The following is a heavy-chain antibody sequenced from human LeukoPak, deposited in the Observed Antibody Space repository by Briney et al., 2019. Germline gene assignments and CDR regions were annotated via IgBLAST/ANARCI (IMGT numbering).Heavy chain of an antibody. CDR1: GGTFSSYA. Sequence: ASVKVSCKASGGTFSSYAISWVRQAPGQGLEWMGRINPTSGGTTYAQKFQDRVTMTRDMSITTAYMELNRLRSDDTAVYYCARGQGERELNWGQGTLVTVSS. J-gene: IGHJ4*02. CDR3: ARGQGERELN. CDR2: INPTSGGT. V-gene: IGHV1-2*06. D-gene: IGHD1-26*01.